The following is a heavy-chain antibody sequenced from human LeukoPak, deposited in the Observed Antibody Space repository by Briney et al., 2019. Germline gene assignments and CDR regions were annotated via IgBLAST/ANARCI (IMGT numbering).Heavy chain of an antibody. CDR3: ARVRYYGSGEEIDP. D-gene: IGHD3-10*01. CDR1: GGPISIVGYF. J-gene: IGHJ5*02. V-gene: IGHV4-31*03. Sequence: SAETLSLTCTVSGGPISIVGYFWSWIRQNPGKGLEWIGYIYHGGNTYYNPSLKSRVTISVDTSKNQFSLTLSSVTAAYTAMYYCARVRYYGSGEEIDPWGQGNLVTVSS. CDR2: IYHGGNT.